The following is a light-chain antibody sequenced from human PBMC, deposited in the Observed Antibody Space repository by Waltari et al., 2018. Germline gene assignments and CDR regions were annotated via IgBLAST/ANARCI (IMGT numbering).Light chain of an antibody. J-gene: IGKJ4*01. CDR3: QQYDSLPST. V-gene: IGKV1-33*01. Sequence: TCQASQDISNFLNWYQQKPGKAPKALIYDVSKLETGVPARFSGSGSGTEFTLIINSLQPEDIGTYYCQQYDSLPSTFGGGTKVEIQ. CDR1: QDISNF. CDR2: DVS.